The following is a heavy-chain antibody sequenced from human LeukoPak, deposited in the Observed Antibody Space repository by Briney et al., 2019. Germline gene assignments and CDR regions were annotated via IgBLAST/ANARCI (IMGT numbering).Heavy chain of an antibody. CDR2: LYNSGTT. CDR3: ARALRNGHFDL. J-gene: IGHJ2*01. CDR1: RGAISSYF. D-gene: IGHD1-1*01. V-gene: IGHV4-59*01. Sequence: PSETLSLTCTVSRGAISSYFWSWLRQPPGKGLEWIGYLYNSGTTNYNSSLKGRVSISVDTSSNQFSLNLTPVTAADTAVYYCARALRNGHFDLWGRGTLVTVSS.